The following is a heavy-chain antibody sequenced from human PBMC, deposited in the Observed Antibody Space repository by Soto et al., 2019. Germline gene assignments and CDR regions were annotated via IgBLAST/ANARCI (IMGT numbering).Heavy chain of an antibody. Sequence: GESLRLSCECSGFTSSSYAMHWVRQAPGKGLEWVALISFDGSKKNYADSVKGRFTISRDNSKNMMYLQMNSLRPEDTAVYYCARGVFYYYGSSGYSPDYWGQGTLVTVSS. J-gene: IGHJ4*02. D-gene: IGHD3-22*01. CDR2: ISFDGSKK. CDR1: GFTSSSYA. V-gene: IGHV3-30-3*01. CDR3: ARGVFYYYGSSGYSPDY.